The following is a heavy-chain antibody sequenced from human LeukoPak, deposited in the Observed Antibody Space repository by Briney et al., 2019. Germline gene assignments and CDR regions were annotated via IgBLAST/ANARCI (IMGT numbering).Heavy chain of an antibody. CDR2: INHSGST. CDR1: GGSFSGYY. Sequence: SETLSLTCAVYGGSFSGYYWSWIRQPPGKGLEWIGEINHSGSTNYNPSLKSRVTISVDTSKNQFSLKLSSVTAADTAVYYCARGGGVATIFGLCYYGMDVWGQGTTVTVSS. D-gene: IGHD5-12*01. V-gene: IGHV4-34*01. CDR3: ARGGGVATIFGLCYYGMDV. J-gene: IGHJ6*02.